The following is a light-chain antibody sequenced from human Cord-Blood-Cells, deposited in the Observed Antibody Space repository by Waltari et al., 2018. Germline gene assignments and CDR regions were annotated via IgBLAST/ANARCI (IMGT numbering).Light chain of an antibody. J-gene: IGLJ3*02. CDR1: SSDVGSYNL. CDR2: EGS. CDR3: CSYAGSSTWV. Sequence: QSALTQPASVSGSPGQSITIPCTGTSSDVGSYNLVSWYQQHPGKAPKLMIYEGSKRPSGVSNRFSGSKSGNTASLTISGLQAEDEADYYCCSYAGSSTWVFGEGTKLTVL. V-gene: IGLV2-23*01.